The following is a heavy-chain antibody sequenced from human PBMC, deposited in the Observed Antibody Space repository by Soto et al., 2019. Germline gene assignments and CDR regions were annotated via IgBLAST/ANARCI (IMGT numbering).Heavy chain of an antibody. J-gene: IGHJ3*02. D-gene: IGHD7-27*01. V-gene: IGHV3-23*01. CDR2: ISYSVDKT. Sequence: EVQLLESGGGLVQPGGSLRLSCAASEFTFSNYVMNSVRQAPGKGLEWVSTISYSVDKTYYADSVKGRFTISRDNSKNTLFLQMNSLRAEDAAVYYCARRARSATTNWGAFDIWGQGTMVTVSS. CDR1: EFTFSNYV. CDR3: ARRARSATTNWGAFDI.